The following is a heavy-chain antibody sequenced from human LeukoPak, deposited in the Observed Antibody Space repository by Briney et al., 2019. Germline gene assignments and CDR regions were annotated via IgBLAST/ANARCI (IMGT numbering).Heavy chain of an antibody. Sequence: PGGSLRLSCAASGFTFSSYWMHWVRQAPGKGLVWVSRINSDGSSTSYADSVKGRFTISRDNAKNTLYLQMNSLRAEDTAVYYCAKDRRVVDILTGHGGGFDYWGQGTPVTVSS. CDR1: GFTFSSYW. CDR3: AKDRRVVDILTGHGGGFDY. J-gene: IGHJ4*02. D-gene: IGHD3-9*01. V-gene: IGHV3-74*01. CDR2: INSDGSST.